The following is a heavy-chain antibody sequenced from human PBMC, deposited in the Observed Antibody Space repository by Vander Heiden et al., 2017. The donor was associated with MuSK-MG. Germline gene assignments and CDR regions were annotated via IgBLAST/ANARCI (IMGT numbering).Heavy chain of an antibody. V-gene: IGHV1-69*10. CDR3: ARAWVGESQTPYYYYYREV. D-gene: IGHD3-10*01. Sequence: QVQLVQSGAEVKKPGSSVKVSCKASGGSFRTYAISWVRQAPGQGFEWMGGIVPILGIANYAQKFQGRVTMTADISTSTAYMELSSLRSEDTAVYHCARAWVGESQTPYYYYYREVWGKGTKGTVSS. CDR2: IVPILGIA. J-gene: IGHJ6*03. CDR1: GGSFRTYA.